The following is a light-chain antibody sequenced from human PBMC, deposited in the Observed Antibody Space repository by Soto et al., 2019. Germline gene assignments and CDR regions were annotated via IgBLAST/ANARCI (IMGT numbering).Light chain of an antibody. CDR2: EVS. CDR3: RSFTSSNTVV. J-gene: IGLJ2*01. CDR1: SSDVGAYNY. V-gene: IGLV2-14*01. Sequence: QSALTQPASVSGSPGQSITISCTGTSSDVGAYNYVSWYQQHPGKAPKLMISEVSKRPSGVSNRFSGSKSGNTASLTISGLQDEDEAHYYCRSFTSSNTVVFGGGTQLTVL.